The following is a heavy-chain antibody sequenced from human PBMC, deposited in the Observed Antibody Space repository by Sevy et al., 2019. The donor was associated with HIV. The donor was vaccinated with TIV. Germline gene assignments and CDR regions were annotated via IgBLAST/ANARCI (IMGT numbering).Heavy chain of an antibody. J-gene: IGHJ6*02. V-gene: IGHV3-30*18. D-gene: IGHD3-16*01. CDR3: AKNRPPGGSYFSRHGMDV. CDR1: GFTFSTYD. CDR2: ISHDGSYR. Sequence: GGSLRLSCAASGFTFSTYDMHWVRQAPGKGLEWVAIISHDGSYRYYADSVRGRFSMSRDNSNNILSLQMNGLSIEDTALYYCAKNRPPGGSYFSRHGMDVRGRGTTVTVSS.